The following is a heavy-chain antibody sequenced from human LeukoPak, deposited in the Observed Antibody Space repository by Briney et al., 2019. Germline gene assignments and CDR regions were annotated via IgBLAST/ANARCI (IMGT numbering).Heavy chain of an antibody. CDR3: ANMVRREYGMDV. Sequence: GGSLRLSCAASGFTFSSYGMHWVRQAPGKGLEWVAVISYDGSNKYYADSVKGRFTISRDNSKNTLYLQMNSLRAEDTAVYYCANMVRREYGMDVWGQGTTVTVSS. V-gene: IGHV3-30*18. CDR2: ISYDGSNK. J-gene: IGHJ6*02. CDR1: GFTFSSYG. D-gene: IGHD3-10*01.